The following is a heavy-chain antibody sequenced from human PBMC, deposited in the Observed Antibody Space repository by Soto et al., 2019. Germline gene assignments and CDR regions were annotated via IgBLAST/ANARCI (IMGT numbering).Heavy chain of an antibody. D-gene: IGHD3-16*01. J-gene: IGHJ4*02. CDR2: IYYSGST. V-gene: IGHV4-59*01. CDR1: GGSISSYY. CDR3: ARRYGGNFDY. Sequence: SETLSLTCTVSGGSISSYYWSWFRQPPGKGLEWIGYIYYSGSTSYNPSLKSRVTISVDTSKNQFSLKLSSVTAADTAVYYCARRYGGNFDYWGQGTLVTVSS.